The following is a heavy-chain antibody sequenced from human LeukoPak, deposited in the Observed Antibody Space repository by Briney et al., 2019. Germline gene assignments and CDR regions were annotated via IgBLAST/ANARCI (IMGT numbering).Heavy chain of an antibody. V-gene: IGHV1-8*01. CDR3: ARVRGYDYVWGSYREFDY. D-gene: IGHD3-16*02. J-gene: IGHJ4*02. Sequence: ASVKVSCKASGYTFTSYDINWVRQATGQGLEWMGWMNPNSGNAGYAQKFQGRVTMTRNISISTAYMELSSLRSEDTAVYYCARVRGYDYVWGSYREFDYWGQGTLVTVSS. CDR1: GYTFTSYD. CDR2: MNPNSGNA.